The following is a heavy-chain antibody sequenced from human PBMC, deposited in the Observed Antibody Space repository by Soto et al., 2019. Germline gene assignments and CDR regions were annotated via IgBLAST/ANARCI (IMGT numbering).Heavy chain of an antibody. CDR1: GFTFSSSG. CDR2: ISYDGSNK. D-gene: IGHD6-19*01. CDR3: ATDFGGWYGSSEYGF. Sequence: QVQLVESGGGVVQPGRSLRLSCAASGFTFSSSGIHWVRQAPGKGLEWVAVISYDGSNKYYVDSVKGRFTISRDNSKNTLYRLMNSLRAEDTAVYYCATDFGGWYGSSEYGFWGQGTLVTVSS. V-gene: IGHV3-30*03. J-gene: IGHJ1*01.